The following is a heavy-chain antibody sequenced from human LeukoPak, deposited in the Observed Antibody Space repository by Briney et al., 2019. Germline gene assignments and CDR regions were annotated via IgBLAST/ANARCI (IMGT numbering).Heavy chain of an antibody. V-gene: IGHV3-23*03. CDR1: GFTFSSHG. J-gene: IGHJ3*02. CDR3: AKDRPRSLLWFGELI. Sequence: GGSLRLSCAASGFTFSSHGMSWVRQAPGKGLEWVSVIYSGGSTYYADSVKGRFTISRDNSKNTLYLQMNSLRAEDTAVYHCAKDRPRSLLWFGELIWGQGTMVTVSS. CDR2: IYSGGST. D-gene: IGHD3-10*01.